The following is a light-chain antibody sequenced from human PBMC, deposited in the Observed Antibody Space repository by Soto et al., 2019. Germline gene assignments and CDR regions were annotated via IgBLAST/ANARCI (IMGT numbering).Light chain of an antibody. CDR2: GNT. CDR1: SSSVGAGYD. CDR3: CSYAGNTLVV. V-gene: IGLV1-40*01. Sequence: QSVLTQPPSVSGAPGQRVTISCTGSSSSVGAGYDVHWYQHLPGTAPKLLIFGNTNRPSGVPDRFSGSKSGTSVSLAITGLQAEDEGDYYCCSYAGNTLVVFGGGTKLTVL. J-gene: IGLJ2*01.